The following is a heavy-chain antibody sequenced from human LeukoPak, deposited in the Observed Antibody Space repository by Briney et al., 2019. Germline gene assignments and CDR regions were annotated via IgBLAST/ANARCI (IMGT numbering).Heavy chain of an antibody. CDR2: IKQDGSEK. CDR1: GFTFSSYW. Sequence: GGSLRLSCAASGFTFSSYWMSWVRQAPGKGLEWVANIKQDGSEKYYVDSVKGRFTISRDNAKNSLYLQMNSLRAEDTAVYYCAMTMVRGVIISPPFDYWGQGTLVTVSS. CDR3: AMTMVRGVIISPPFDY. D-gene: IGHD3-10*01. J-gene: IGHJ4*02. V-gene: IGHV3-7*01.